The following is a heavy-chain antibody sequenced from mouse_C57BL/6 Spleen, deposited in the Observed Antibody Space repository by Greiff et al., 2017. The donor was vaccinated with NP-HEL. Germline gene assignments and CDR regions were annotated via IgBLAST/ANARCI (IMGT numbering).Heavy chain of an antibody. CDR1: GFSLTSYG. J-gene: IGHJ3*01. Sequence: VQLQQSGPGLVQPSQSLSITCTVSGFSLTSYGVHWVRQSPGKGLEWLGVIWSGGSTDYNAAFISRLSISKDNSKGQVFFKMNSLQADDTAIYYCARKGEDYGSSSFAYWGQGTLVTVSA. D-gene: IGHD1-1*01. CDR2: IWSGGST. CDR3: ARKGEDYGSSSFAY. V-gene: IGHV2-2*01.